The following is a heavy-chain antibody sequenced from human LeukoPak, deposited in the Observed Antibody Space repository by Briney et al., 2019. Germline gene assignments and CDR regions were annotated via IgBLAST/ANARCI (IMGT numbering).Heavy chain of an antibody. V-gene: IGHV1-24*01. D-gene: IGHD3-3*01. CDR2: FDPEQAKT. J-gene: IGHJ4*02. Sequence: GASVKVSCQVSGDNLTDLNIQWVRQAPGKGLECLGGFDPEQAKTIYAQNFQGRVTMTEDASTDTAYMELNSLKSEDTAVYYCATRGGDFWSGFENWGQGTLVTVSS. CDR1: GDNLTDLN. CDR3: ATRGGDFWSGFEN.